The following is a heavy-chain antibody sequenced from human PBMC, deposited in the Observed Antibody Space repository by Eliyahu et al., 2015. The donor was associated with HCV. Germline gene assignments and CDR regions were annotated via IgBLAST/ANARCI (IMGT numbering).Heavy chain of an antibody. CDR2: INHSGST. Sequence: QVQLQQWGAGLLKPSETLSLTCAVYGGSFSGYYWSWIRQPPGKGLEWIGEINHSGSTNYNPSLKSRVTISVDTSKNQFSLKLSSVTAADTAVYYCARGRQRYSSSPYAFDYWGQGTLVTVSS. V-gene: IGHV4-34*01. D-gene: IGHD6-6*01. CDR1: GGSFSGYY. CDR3: ARGRQRYSSSPYAFDY. J-gene: IGHJ4*02.